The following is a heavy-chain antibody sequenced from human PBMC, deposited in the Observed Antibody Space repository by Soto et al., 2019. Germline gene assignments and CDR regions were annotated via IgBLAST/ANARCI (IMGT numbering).Heavy chain of an antibody. Sequence: QVQLVQSGAEVKKPGSSVKVSCKASGGTFSTYAITWVRQAPGQGLEWLGGIIPIFGTTGYARKFQGRVTITAAESTSTVFIELSSLTSEDTAVYYCARGVGAYYFGYWGQGTLVTVSS. J-gene: IGHJ4*02. CDR1: GGTFSTYA. D-gene: IGHD1-26*01. CDR2: IIPIFGTT. CDR3: ARGVGAYYFGY. V-gene: IGHV1-69*01.